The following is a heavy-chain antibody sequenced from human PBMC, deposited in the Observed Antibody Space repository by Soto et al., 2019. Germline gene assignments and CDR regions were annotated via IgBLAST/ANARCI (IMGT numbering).Heavy chain of an antibody. Sequence: GGSLRLSCAASGFTFSSYSMNWVRQAPGKGLEWVSSISSSSSYIYYADSVKGRFTISRDNAKNSLYLQMNSLRAEDTAVYYCAREGMGYYYGSGSYSEHYYYYMDVWGKGTTVTVSS. J-gene: IGHJ6*03. D-gene: IGHD3-10*01. CDR1: GFTFSSYS. CDR3: AREGMGYYYGSGSYSEHYYYYMDV. CDR2: ISSSSSYI. V-gene: IGHV3-21*01.